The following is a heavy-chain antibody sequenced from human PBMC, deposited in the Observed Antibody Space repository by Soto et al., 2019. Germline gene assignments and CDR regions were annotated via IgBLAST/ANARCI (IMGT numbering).Heavy chain of an antibody. CDR2: IYFSGST. CDR3: ARHGSY. V-gene: IGHV4-39*01. J-gene: IGHJ4*02. Sequence: QLQLQESGPGLVKPSETLSLTCSVSGVSISNTSYYWGWIRQPPGKGLEWVGTIYFSGSTVYNPSLKSRVNISIDTSKNQFSLRLSSVTAADTAVYYCARHGSYWGQGTLVTVSS. CDR1: GVSISNTSYY.